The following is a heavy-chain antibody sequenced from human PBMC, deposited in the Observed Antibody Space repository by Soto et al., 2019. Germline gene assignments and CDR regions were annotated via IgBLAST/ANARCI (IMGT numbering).Heavy chain of an antibody. V-gene: IGHV1-69*12. D-gene: IGHD5-12*01. Sequence: QVQLVQSGAEVKKPGSSVTVSCKASGGTFSSYTISWVRQAPGQGLEWMGGINPIFGTVNYAQKFQGRVTITADESTSTAYMELSILRSEDTAVYYCARGNHRWLQLWYFDLWGRGTLVTVSS. CDR3: ARGNHRWLQLWYFDL. J-gene: IGHJ2*01. CDR1: GGTFSSYT. CDR2: INPIFGTV.